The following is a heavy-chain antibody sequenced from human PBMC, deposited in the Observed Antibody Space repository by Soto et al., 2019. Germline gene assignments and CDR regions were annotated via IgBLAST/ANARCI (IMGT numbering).Heavy chain of an antibody. V-gene: IGHV4-30-4*01. CDR3: ARDLPAAHVDGGFDP. CDR2: IYYSGST. CDR1: GGSISSGDYY. J-gene: IGHJ5*02. Sequence: QVQLQESGPGLVKPSQTLSLTCTVSGGSISSGDYYWSWIRQPPGKGLEWSGYIYYSGSTYYTPSLKSRVTISVRTSKDHFSLNLSSVTAAATAVYYCARDLPAAHVDGGFDPWGQGTLVTVSS. D-gene: IGHD3-16*01.